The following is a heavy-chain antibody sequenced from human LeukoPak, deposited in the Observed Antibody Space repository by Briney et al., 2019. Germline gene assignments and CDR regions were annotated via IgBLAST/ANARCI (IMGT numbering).Heavy chain of an antibody. J-gene: IGHJ5*02. CDR1: GYTFTSYD. CDR3: ARGRATVTTHWLDP. Sequence: ASVKVSCKASGYTFTSYDINWVRQATGHGLEWMGWMNPNSGNIAYAQKFQGRVTITRNTSINTACMELSSLTSEDTAMYYCARGRATVTTHWLDPWGQGTLVAVSS. CDR2: MNPNSGNI. V-gene: IGHV1-8*03. D-gene: IGHD4-11*01.